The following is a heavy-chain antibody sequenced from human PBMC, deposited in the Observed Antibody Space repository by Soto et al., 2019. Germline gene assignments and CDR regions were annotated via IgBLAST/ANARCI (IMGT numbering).Heavy chain of an antibody. CDR2: INAGNGNT. CDR1: GYTFTSYA. V-gene: IGHV1-3*01. Sequence: ASVKVSCKASGYTFTSYAMHWVRQAPGQRLEWMGWINAGNGNTKYSQKFQGRVTITRDTSASTAYMELSSLRSEDTAVYYCARPCRAATVPGIWGQGTLVIVSS. D-gene: IGHD6-13*01. CDR3: ARPCRAATVPGI. J-gene: IGHJ4*02.